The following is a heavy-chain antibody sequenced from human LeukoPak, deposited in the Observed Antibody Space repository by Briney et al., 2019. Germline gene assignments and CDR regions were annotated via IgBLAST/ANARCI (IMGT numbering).Heavy chain of an antibody. D-gene: IGHD3-9*01. Sequence: GGSLRLSCAASGFTFSSYAMSWVRQAPGKGLEWVSGISGSGGSTYSVDSVKGRFTVSRDNSKNTLYLQMNSLRAEDTAVYYCARTKPQQFDILSWGQGTLVTVSS. CDR2: ISGSGGST. CDR3: ARTKPQQFDILS. V-gene: IGHV3-23*01. J-gene: IGHJ4*02. CDR1: GFTFSSYA.